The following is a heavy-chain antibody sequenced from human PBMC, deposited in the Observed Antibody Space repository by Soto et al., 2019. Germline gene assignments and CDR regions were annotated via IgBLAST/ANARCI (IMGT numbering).Heavy chain of an antibody. D-gene: IGHD1-26*01. CDR1: GFTFSDHY. J-gene: IGHJ4*02. Sequence: EVQLVESGGGLVQPGGSLRLSCAASGFTFSDHYMDWVRQAPGKGLEWVGRSRNKANSYSTEYAASVKGRFTTSRDESKYSLYPQINSLKTGDTAVYYCARFSGSYTRGPDYWGQGTLGTVSS. CDR2: SRNKANSYST. CDR3: ARFSGSYTRGPDY. V-gene: IGHV3-72*01.